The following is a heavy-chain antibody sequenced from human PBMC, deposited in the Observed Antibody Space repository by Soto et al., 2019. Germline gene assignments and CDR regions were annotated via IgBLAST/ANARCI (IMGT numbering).Heavy chain of an antibody. V-gene: IGHV1-18*01. J-gene: IGHJ4*02. CDR3: ARKGTGGPVDF. CDR1: GYTFTRYG. Sequence: ASVKVSCKASGYTFTRYGISWVRQAPGQGLEWMGWISAYNGNTNYAQKLQGRVTMTTDTATSTVYMELRSLRSDDTAVYYCARKGTGGPVDFWGQGTLVTVSS. D-gene: IGHD1-1*01. CDR2: ISAYNGNT.